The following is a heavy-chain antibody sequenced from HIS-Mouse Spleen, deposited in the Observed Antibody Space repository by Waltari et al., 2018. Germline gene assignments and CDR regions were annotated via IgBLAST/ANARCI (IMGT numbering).Heavy chain of an antibody. D-gene: IGHD3-3*01. CDR2: IYYSGGT. CDR1: GGSISSSRYY. V-gene: IGHV4-39*07. CDR3: AREPLITIFGVVIYDFDY. Sequence: QLQLQESGPGLVKPSETLSLTCTVSGGSISSSRYYWGWLRQPPVQGLGWIGSIYYSGGTDDNPYLKSRVTRSVETSKNQVSLKLSSVTAADTDVYYCAREPLITIFGVVIYDFDYWGQGTLVTVSS. J-gene: IGHJ4*02.